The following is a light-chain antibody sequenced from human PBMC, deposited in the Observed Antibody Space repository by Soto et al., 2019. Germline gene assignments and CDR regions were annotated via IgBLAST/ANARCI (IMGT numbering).Light chain of an antibody. CDR3: MQALQSPYT. J-gene: IGKJ2*01. Sequence: DIVMPQSPLSLPVTPGEPASISCRSSQSLLHSNGYNYFDWYLQKPGQSPQLLIYLASSRAYGVPAMFSGSGSGTDFTLKISRVEAEDVGVSYCMQALQSPYTFGQGTKLESK. V-gene: IGKV2-28*01. CDR2: LAS. CDR1: QSLLHSNGYNY.